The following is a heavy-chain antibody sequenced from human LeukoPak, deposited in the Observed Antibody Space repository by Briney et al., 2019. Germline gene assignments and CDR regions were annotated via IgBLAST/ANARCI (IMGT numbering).Heavy chain of an antibody. V-gene: IGHV3-9*01. CDR1: GFTFNSHA. J-gene: IGHJ6*02. Sequence: GGSLRLSCAASGFTFNSHAMHWVRQAPGKGLEWVSGISWNSGSIGYADSVKGRFTISRDNAKNSLYLQMNSLRAEDTALYYCAKDSYGMDVWGQGTTVTVSS. CDR3: AKDSYGMDV. CDR2: ISWNSGSI.